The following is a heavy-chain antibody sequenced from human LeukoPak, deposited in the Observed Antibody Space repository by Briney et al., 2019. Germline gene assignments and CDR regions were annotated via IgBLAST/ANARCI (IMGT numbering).Heavy chain of an antibody. CDR2: IGRGGGAT. J-gene: IGHJ4*02. V-gene: IGHV3-23*01. CDR1: GFTFSSYA. Sequence: GGSLRLSCPASGFTFSSYAMSWVRQSPGKGLEWVSVIGRGGGATYYADSVKGRFTISRDNSKNTLYLQMNSLRAEDTAVYYCARRGLGSGWLPDFWGQGTLVTVSS. CDR3: ARRGLGSGWLPDF. D-gene: IGHD6-19*01.